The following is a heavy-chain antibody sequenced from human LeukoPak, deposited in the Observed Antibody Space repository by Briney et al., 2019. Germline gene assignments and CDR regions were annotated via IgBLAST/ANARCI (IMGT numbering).Heavy chain of an antibody. CDR2: ISSSSSYI. V-gene: IGHV3-21*01. J-gene: IGHJ4*02. D-gene: IGHD3-3*01. CDR1: GFTFSSYS. Sequence: PGGSLRLSCAASGFTFSSYSMNWVRQAPGEGLEWVSSISSSSSYIYYADSVKGRFTISRDNAKNPLYLQMNSLRAEDTAVYYCARAERTIFDYWGQGTLVTVSS. CDR3: ARAERTIFDY.